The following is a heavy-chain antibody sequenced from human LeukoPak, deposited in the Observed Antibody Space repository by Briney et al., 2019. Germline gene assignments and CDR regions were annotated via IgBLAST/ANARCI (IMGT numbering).Heavy chain of an antibody. D-gene: IGHD6-19*01. J-gene: IGHJ4*02. CDR2: ISGSGGST. CDR3: AKDLGGYSSGWDFDY. V-gene: IGHV3-23*01. Sequence: GGSLRLSCAASGFTFSSYAMSWVRQAPGKGLEWVSAISGSGGSTYYADSVEGRFTISRDNSKNTLYLQMNSLRAEDTAVYYCAKDLGGYSSGWDFDYWGQGTLVTVSS. CDR1: GFTFSSYA.